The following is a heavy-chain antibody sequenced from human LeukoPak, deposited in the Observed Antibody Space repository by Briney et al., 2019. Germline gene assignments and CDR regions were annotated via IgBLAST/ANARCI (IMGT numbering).Heavy chain of an antibody. V-gene: IGHV1-69*04. D-gene: IGHD6-19*01. CDR1: GYTFTSYG. CDR3: ARSGSSGCPDY. Sequence: GASVKVSCKASGYTFTSYGISWVRQAPGQGLEWMGRIIPILGIANYAQKFQGRVTITADKSTSTAYMELSSLRSEDTAVYYCARSGSSGCPDYWGQGTLVTVSS. J-gene: IGHJ4*02. CDR2: IIPILGIA.